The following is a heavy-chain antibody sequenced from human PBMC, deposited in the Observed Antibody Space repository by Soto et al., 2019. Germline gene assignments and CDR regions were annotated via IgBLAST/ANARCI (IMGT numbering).Heavy chain of an antibody. CDR3: TKALPGGYYGSGSYYNVRYYGMDV. CDR1: GFTFSNAW. CDR2: IKSKTDGGRT. D-gene: IGHD3-10*01. Sequence: EVQLVESGGGLVKPGGSLRLSCAASGFTFSNAWMSWVRQAPGKGLEWVGRIKSKTDGGRTDYAAPVKGRFTISRDDSKNTLYLQMNSLKTENTAVYYCTKALPGGYYGSGSYYNVRYYGMDVWGQGTTVTVSS. V-gene: IGHV3-15*01. J-gene: IGHJ6*02.